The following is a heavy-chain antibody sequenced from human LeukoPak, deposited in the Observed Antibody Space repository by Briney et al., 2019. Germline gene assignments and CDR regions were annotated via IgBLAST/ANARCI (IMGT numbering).Heavy chain of an antibody. Sequence: GGSLRLSCAASGFTFSSYSMNWVRQAPGKGLEWVSSISSSSSYIYYADSVKGRFTISRDNAKNSLYLQMNSLRAEDTAVYYCARIAMVNPAYYYYYMDVWGKGTTVTISS. CDR2: ISSSSSYI. CDR3: ARIAMVNPAYYYYYMDV. J-gene: IGHJ6*03. D-gene: IGHD5-18*01. CDR1: GFTFSSYS. V-gene: IGHV3-21*01.